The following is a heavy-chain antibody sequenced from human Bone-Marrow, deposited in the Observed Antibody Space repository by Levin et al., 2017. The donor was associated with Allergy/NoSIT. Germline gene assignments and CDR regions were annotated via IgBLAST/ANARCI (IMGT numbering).Heavy chain of an antibody. D-gene: IGHD2-2*01. J-gene: IGHJ4*02. Sequence: GGSLRLSCTASGFTFGDYAMSWFRQAPGKGLEWVGFIRSKAYGGTTEYAASVKGRFTISRDDSKSIAYLQMNSLKTEDTAVYYCTRDGADIVVVPAAMPVDYWGQGTLVTVSS. CDR1: GFTFGDYA. CDR2: IRSKAYGGTT. V-gene: IGHV3-49*03. CDR3: TRDGADIVVVPAAMPVDY.